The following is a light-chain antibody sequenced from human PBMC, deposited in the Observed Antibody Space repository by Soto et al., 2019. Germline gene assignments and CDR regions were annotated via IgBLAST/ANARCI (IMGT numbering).Light chain of an antibody. CDR1: SSDVGSYSL. V-gene: IGLV2-23*01. J-gene: IGLJ1*01. Sequence: QSVLTQPASVSGSPGQSITISCTGTSSDVGSYSLVSWYQQHPGKAPKLMIYEGSKRPSGVSNRFSGSKSGYTASLTISGLQAEDEADYYCCSYAGTDTYVFGTGTKVTVL. CDR3: CSYAGTDTYV. CDR2: EGS.